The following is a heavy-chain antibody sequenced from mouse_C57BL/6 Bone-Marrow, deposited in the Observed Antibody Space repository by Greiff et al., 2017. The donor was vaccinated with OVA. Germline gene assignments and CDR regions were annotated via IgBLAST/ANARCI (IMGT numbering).Heavy chain of an antibody. CDR1: GFTFSDAW. Sequence: EVQLQESGGGLVQPGGSMKLSCAASGFTFSDAWMDWVRQSPEKGLEWVAEIRNKANNHATYYAESVKGRFTISRDDSKSSVYLQMNSLRAEDTGIYYCTRRTAQARFDYWGQGTTLTVSS. CDR2: IRNKANNHAT. J-gene: IGHJ2*01. D-gene: IGHD3-2*02. V-gene: IGHV6-6*01. CDR3: TRRTAQARFDY.